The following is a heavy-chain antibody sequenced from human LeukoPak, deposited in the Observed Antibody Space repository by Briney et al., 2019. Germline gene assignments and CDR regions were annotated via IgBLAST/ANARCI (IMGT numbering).Heavy chain of an antibody. CDR1: GFTFSNFW. V-gene: IGHV4-34*01. D-gene: IGHD3-3*01. Sequence: GSLRLSCTASGFTFSNFWMGWVRQPPGKGLEWIGEINHSGSTNYNPSLKSRVTISVDTSKNQFSLKLSSVTAADTAVYYCARASYDFWSGYYTKEYNWFDPWGQGTLVTVSS. CDR3: ARASYDFWSGYYTKEYNWFDP. J-gene: IGHJ5*02. CDR2: INHSGST.